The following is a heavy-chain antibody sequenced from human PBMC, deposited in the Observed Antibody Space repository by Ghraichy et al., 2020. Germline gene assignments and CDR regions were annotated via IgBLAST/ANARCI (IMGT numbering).Heavy chain of an antibody. V-gene: IGHV3-7*01. J-gene: IGHJ4*02. CDR1: GFTFSSYW. Sequence: GGSLRLSCAASGFTFSSYWMSWVRQAPGKGLECVAHINGERGEEFYVDSVKGRFTIFRDNAKNSLYLQMNSVRVEDTAVYYCADPGTGMWGQGTLVTVSS. CDR3: ADPGTGM. D-gene: IGHD1-1*01. CDR2: INGERGEE.